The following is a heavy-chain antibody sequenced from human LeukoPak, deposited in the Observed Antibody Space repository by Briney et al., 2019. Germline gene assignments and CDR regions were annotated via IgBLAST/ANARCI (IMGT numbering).Heavy chain of an antibody. J-gene: IGHJ4*02. CDR2: ISTNGGSA. V-gene: IGHV3-64D*06. CDR3: VFGMWFGDLADY. D-gene: IGHD3-10*01. CDR1: GFTFRSYA. Sequence: PGRSLRLSCGASGFTFRSYAMHWVRQAPGKGLEYVSGISTNGGSAYYADSVKGRFTISRDNSKKKLFLQMSSLRAEDTAVYYCVFGMWFGDLADYWGQGTLVTVSS.